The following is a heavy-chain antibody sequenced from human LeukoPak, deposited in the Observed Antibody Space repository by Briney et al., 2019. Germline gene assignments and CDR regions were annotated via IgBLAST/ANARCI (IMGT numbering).Heavy chain of an antibody. V-gene: IGHV3-30*03. Sequence: GGSLRLSCAASGVTFGSFGIHCVRQAPGKGLEWVAVISYDGNNKYYADSVKGRFTISRDNSKNTLYLQMNSLRAEDTAIYYCARANSAASAGYSYGMDVWGRGTTVTVSS. CDR1: GVTFGSFG. CDR3: ARANSAASAGYSYGMDV. D-gene: IGHD6-25*01. J-gene: IGHJ6*02. CDR2: ISYDGNNK.